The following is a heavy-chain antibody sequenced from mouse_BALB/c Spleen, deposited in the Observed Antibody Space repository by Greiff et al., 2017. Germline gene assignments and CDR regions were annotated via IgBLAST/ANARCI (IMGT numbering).Heavy chain of an antibody. Sequence: VQLQQSGAELARPGASVKMSCKASGYTFTSYTMHWVKQRPGQGLEWIGYINPSSGYTNYNQKFKDKATLTADKSSSTAYMQLSSLTSEDSAVYYCARSVYYHYYAMDYWGQGTSVTVSS. CDR3: ARSVYYHYYAMDY. V-gene: IGHV1-4*01. J-gene: IGHJ4*01. D-gene: IGHD2-1*01. CDR2: INPSSGYT. CDR1: GYTFTSYT.